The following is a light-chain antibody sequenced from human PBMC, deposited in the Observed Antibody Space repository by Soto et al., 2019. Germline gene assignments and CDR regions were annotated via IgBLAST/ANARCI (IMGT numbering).Light chain of an antibody. Sequence: QSALTQPRSVSGSPGQSVTISCTGTNSDVGTYNYVSWYQQHPGKAPKLIIYDVTKRPSGVPDRFSGSKSGNTASLIISGLQAADEAEYYCCCCSYAGNSSFRVLFGGGTQLTVL. CDR1: NSDVGTYNY. CDR3: CSYAGNSSFRVL. V-gene: IGLV2-11*01. CDR2: DVT. J-gene: IGLJ2*01.